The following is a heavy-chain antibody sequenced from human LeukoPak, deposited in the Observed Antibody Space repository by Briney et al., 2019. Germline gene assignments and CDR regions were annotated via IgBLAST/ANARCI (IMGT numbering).Heavy chain of an antibody. CDR1: GYTFTSYG. Sequence: ASVKVSCKASGYTFTSYGISWVRQAPGHGLEWMGWISAYNGNTNYAQKLQGRVTMTTDTSTSTAYMERRSLRSDDTAVYYCAREAVTIFGVVRTQTTKLPHRFDRWGQGTLVTVSS. V-gene: IGHV1-18*01. D-gene: IGHD3-3*01. J-gene: IGHJ5*02. CDR3: AREAVTIFGVVRTQTTKLPHRFDR. CDR2: ISAYNGNT.